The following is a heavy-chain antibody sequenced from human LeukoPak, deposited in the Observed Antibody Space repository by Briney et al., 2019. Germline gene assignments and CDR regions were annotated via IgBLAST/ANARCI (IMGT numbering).Heavy chain of an antibody. CDR2: ISAYNGNT. Sequence: ASVKVSCQASGYTFTSYGISWVRQAPGQGLEWMGWISAYNGNTNYAQKLQGRVTMTTDTSTSTAYMELRSLRSDDTAVYCCAIRSHYYDSSGYYLDDAFDIWGQGTMVTVSS. CDR3: AIRSHYYDSSGYYLDDAFDI. CDR1: GYTFTSYG. J-gene: IGHJ3*02. D-gene: IGHD3-22*01. V-gene: IGHV1-18*01.